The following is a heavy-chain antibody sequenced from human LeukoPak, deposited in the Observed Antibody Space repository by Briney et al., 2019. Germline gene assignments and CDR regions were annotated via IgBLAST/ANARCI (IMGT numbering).Heavy chain of an antibody. CDR1: GFTVSSNY. CDR3: AREIEGYFDY. V-gene: IGHV3-53*01. Sequence: GGSLRLSCAASGFTVSSNYMSWVRQAPGKGPEWVSVIYSGGSTYYADSVKGRFTISRDNSKNTLYLQMNSLRAEDTAVYYCAREIEGYFDYWGQGTLVTVSS. CDR2: IYSGGST. J-gene: IGHJ4*02.